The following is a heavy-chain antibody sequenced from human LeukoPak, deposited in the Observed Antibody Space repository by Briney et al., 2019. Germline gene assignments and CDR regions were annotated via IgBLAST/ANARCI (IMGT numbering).Heavy chain of an antibody. CDR1: GFTFSSYA. CDR2: ISYDGSNK. V-gene: IGHV3-30*04. Sequence: PGGSLRLSCAASGFTFSSYAMHWVRQAPGKGLEWVAVISYDGSNKYYADSVKGRFTISRDNSKNTLYLQSNSLSAEDTAVYYCGRDRSEPYSSSWYPDYWRQGTLVSVSS. D-gene: IGHD6-13*01. J-gene: IGHJ4*02. CDR3: GRDRSEPYSSSWYPDY.